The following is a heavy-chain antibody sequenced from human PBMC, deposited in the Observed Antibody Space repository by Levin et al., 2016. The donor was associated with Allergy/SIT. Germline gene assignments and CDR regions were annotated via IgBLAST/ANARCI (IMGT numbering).Heavy chain of an antibody. J-gene: IGHJ4*02. CDR1: GYTFTGYY. CDR2: INPNSGGT. V-gene: IGHV1-2*02. D-gene: IGHD3-10*01. CDR3: AKDHFGLGSYPDY. Sequence: ASVKVSCKASGYTFTGYYMHWVRQAPGQGLEWMGWINPNSGGTNYAQKFQGRVTMTRDTSISTAYMELNRLTSDDTAVYYCAKDHFGLGSYPDYWGQGTLVTVSS.